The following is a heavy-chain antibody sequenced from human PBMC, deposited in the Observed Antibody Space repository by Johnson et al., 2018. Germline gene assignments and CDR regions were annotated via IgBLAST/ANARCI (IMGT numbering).Heavy chain of an antibody. V-gene: IGHV3-73*01. J-gene: IGHJ3*02. CDR1: GFTFSGSA. CDR2: IRSKANSYAT. Sequence: VQLVQSGGGVVQPGRSLRLSCAASGFTFSGSAMHWVRQASGKGLEWVGRIRSKANSYATAYAASVKGRFTISRDDSKKTAYLQMNSLKTEDTAVYYWTRHQNVPRGYTPLGAFDIWGQGTMVTVSS. D-gene: IGHD5-12*01. CDR3: TRHQNVPRGYTPLGAFDI.